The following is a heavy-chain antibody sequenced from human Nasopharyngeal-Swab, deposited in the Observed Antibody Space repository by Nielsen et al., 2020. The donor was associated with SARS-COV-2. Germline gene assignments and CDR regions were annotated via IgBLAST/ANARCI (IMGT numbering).Heavy chain of an antibody. J-gene: IGHJ6*02. CDR3: ARRETMIKFGGVIAYYYGMDV. D-gene: IGHD3-16*02. CDR2: IYYSGST. V-gene: IGHV4-39*01. Sequence: WIRQPPGKGLEWIGGIYYSGSTYYNPSLKSRVTISVDTSKNRFSLKLSSVTAADTAVYYCARRETMIKFGGVIAYYYGMDVWGQGTTVTVSS.